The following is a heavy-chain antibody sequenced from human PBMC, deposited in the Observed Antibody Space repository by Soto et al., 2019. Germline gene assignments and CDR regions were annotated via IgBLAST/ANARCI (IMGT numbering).Heavy chain of an antibody. V-gene: IGHV1-46*02. D-gene: IGHD2-21*02. Sequence: QVQLVQSGAEVKKPGASVKVSCKPSGYTFNTYYLHWVRQAPGQALEWMGVIHPSGGGTTYAQKFLGRVTVPRDTSTSTVFRELSSLRSDDTAVYYCARGGHIAVVTASFDYWGQGTLVTVSS. CDR1: GYTFNTYY. CDR3: ARGGHIAVVTASFDY. J-gene: IGHJ4*02. CDR2: IHPSGGGT.